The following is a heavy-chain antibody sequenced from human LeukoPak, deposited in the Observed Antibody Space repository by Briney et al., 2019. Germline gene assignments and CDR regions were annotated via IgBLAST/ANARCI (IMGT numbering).Heavy chain of an antibody. CDR3: AGTYKYYYYYYMDV. CDR2: IYHSGST. CDR1: GYSISSGYY. J-gene: IGHJ6*03. D-gene: IGHD1-14*01. V-gene: IGHV4-38-2*02. Sequence: SETLSLTCTVSGYSISSGYYWGWIRQPPGKGLEWIGSIYHSGSTYYNPSLKSRVTISVDTSKNQFSLKLSSVTAADTAVYYCAGTYKYYYYYYMDVWGKGTTVTVSS.